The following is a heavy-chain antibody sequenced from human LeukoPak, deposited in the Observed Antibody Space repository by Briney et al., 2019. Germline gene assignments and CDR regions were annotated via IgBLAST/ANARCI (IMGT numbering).Heavy chain of an antibody. Sequence: GRSLRLSCAASGFNFSNYAMHWVRQAPGKGLEWVAVISYDGSNKYYAGSVKGRFTISRDNSKNTLYLQVNSLRAEDTAVYYCASPTDSNAWYYFHYWGQGTLVTVSS. V-gene: IGHV3-30*04. CDR2: ISYDGSNK. CDR3: ASPTDSNAWYYFHY. D-gene: IGHD3-22*01. CDR1: GFNFSNYA. J-gene: IGHJ4*02.